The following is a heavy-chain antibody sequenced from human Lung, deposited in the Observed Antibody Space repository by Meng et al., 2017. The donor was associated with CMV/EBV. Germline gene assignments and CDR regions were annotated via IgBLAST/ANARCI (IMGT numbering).Heavy chain of an antibody. J-gene: IGHJ5*02. CDR3: ARGRYELIWGLFDP. Sequence: QGQLVQSGLVLKKPGASVKVSCRASGYTFTGYYIHWVRQAPGQGLEWMGWINPNTGGTKYAQKFQGWVTLTRDTSISTAYMELSRLRSDDTAVYYCARGRYELIWGLFDPWGQGTLVTASS. CDR2: INPNTGGT. V-gene: IGHV1-2*04. CDR1: GYTFTGYY. D-gene: IGHD1-1*01.